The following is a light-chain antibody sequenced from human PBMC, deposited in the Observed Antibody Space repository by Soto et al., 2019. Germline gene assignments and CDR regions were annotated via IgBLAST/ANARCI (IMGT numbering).Light chain of an antibody. CDR2: GAS. CDR3: QQYNNWSWT. CDR1: QSVSSSY. V-gene: IGKV3D-15*01. Sequence: EIVMTQSPDTLSVSPGERATLSCRASQSVSSSYLAWYQQKPGQAPRLLIYGASSRATGIPDRFSGSGSGTEFTLTISSLQSEDVAVYYCQQYNNWSWTVGQGTKVDSK. J-gene: IGKJ1*01.